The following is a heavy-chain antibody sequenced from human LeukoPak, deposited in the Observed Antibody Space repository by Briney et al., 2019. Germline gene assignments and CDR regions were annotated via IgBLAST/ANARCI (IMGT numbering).Heavy chain of an antibody. Sequence: SETLSLTCTVSGGSISSYYWSWIRQPSGKGPGLIGRIYTSGRTNYNSSLKSRVTMSVDTSKNQSSLKVSSVTAADPAVYYCASSSCYYYFDYWGQGTLVTVSS. CDR2: IYTSGRT. V-gene: IGHV4-4*07. D-gene: IGHD3-22*01. CDR3: ASSSCYYYFDY. CDR1: GGSISSYY. J-gene: IGHJ4*02.